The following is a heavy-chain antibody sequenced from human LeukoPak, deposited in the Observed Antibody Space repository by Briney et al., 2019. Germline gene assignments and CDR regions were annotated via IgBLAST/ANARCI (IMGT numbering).Heavy chain of an antibody. CDR1: GFTFSNSA. CDR2: LSGSGITT. Sequence: GGSLRLSCAASGFTFSNSAMSWVRQAPGKGLEWVSTLSGSGITTYYADSVKGRFTISRDNSKNTLYLQMNSLRAEDTAVYYCARGYCSSTSCYTPNWFDPWGQGTLVTVSS. J-gene: IGHJ5*02. D-gene: IGHD2-2*02. V-gene: IGHV3-23*01. CDR3: ARGYCSSTSCYTPNWFDP.